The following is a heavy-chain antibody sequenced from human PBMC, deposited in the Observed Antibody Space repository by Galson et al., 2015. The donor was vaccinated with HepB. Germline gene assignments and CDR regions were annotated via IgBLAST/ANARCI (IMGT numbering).Heavy chain of an antibody. D-gene: IGHD3-16*01. CDR1: GGSISSSNW. CDR3: AREDSRIMITFGGVIYGMDV. CDR2: IYHSGST. J-gene: IGHJ6*02. Sequence: SETLSLTCAVSGGSISSSNWWSWVRQPPGKGLEWIGEIYHSGSTNYNPSLKSRVTISVDKSKNQFSLKLSSVTAADTAVYYCAREDSRIMITFGGVIYGMDVWGQGTTVTVSS. V-gene: IGHV4-4*02.